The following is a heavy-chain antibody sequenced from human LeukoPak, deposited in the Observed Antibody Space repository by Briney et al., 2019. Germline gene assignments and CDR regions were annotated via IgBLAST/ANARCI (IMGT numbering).Heavy chain of an antibody. Sequence: SQTLSLTCTVSGGSISSGDYYWSWIRQPPGKGLEWIGYIYYSGSTYYNPSLKSRVTISVDTSKNQFSLKLSSVTAADTAVYYCARDLLNEGNHLDYWGQGTLITVSS. V-gene: IGHV4-30-4*01. J-gene: IGHJ4*02. CDR2: IYYSGST. CDR1: GGSISSGDYY. CDR3: ARDLLNEGNHLDY. D-gene: IGHD4-23*01.